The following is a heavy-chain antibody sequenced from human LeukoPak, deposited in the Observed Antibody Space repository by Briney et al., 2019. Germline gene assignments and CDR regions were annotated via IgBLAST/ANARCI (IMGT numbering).Heavy chain of an antibody. CDR2: NSGGGSTT. J-gene: IGHJ4*02. V-gene: IGHV3-23*01. CDR3: TKAKVSSLTYFDWFPWN. Sequence: PGGSLRLSCAASRFIFSSYAMNWVRQAPGKGLEWVAVNSGGGSTTIYADSVKGRFTISRDDSKKTLYLQMNSLRAEDTAVYYCTKAKVSSLTYFDWFPWNWGQRSLATFSS. CDR1: RFIFSSYA. D-gene: IGHD3-9*01.